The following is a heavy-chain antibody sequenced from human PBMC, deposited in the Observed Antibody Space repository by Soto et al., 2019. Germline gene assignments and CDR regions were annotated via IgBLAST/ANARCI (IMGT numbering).Heavy chain of an antibody. V-gene: IGHV6-1*01. CDR2: TYYRSKWYN. J-gene: IGHJ4*02. D-gene: IGHD1-26*01. Sequence: SQTLSLTCAISGDSVSSNSAAWNWIRQSPSRGLEWLGRTYYRSKWYNDYAVSVKSRITINPDTSKNQFSLQLNSVTPEDTAVYYCARDPTGIVGAIPPLDYWGQGTLVTVSS. CDR3: ARDPTGIVGAIPPLDY. CDR1: GDSVSSNSAA.